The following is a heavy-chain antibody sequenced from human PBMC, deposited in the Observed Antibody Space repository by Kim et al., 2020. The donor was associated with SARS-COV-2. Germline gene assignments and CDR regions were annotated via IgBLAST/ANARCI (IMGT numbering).Heavy chain of an antibody. J-gene: IGHJ4*02. Sequence: SETLSLTCGVYGESLSGHYWSWIRQPPGKGLEWLGVINAGGTTNSNPSLKNRLTISVQTSKNQFSLKLTLMTAADTAVYFCSRGWHPYGDFDSWGQGTLVTVSA. CDR2: INAGGTT. CDR3: SRGWHPYGDFDS. D-gene: IGHD4-17*01. CDR1: GESLSGHY. V-gene: IGHV4-34*01.